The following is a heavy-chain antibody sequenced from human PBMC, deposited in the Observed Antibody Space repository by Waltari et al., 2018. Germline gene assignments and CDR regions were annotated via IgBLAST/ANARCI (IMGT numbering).Heavy chain of an antibody. CDR2: IDSDGSST. CDR1: GFSFSNYW. J-gene: IGHJ4*02. CDR3: ARGGYSGYDWRAGGDY. Sequence: EVQLMESGGGLVQPGGSLRLSCAASGFSFSNYWMHWVRQGPGKGLGWVSRIDSDGSSTSYADSVKGRFTISRDNAKNTLYLQMNSLRAEDTAVYYCARGGYSGYDWRAGGDYWGQGTLVTVSS. V-gene: IGHV3-74*01. D-gene: IGHD5-12*01.